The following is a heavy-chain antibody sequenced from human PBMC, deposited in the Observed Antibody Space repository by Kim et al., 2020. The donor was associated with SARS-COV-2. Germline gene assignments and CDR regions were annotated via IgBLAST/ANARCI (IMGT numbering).Heavy chain of an antibody. D-gene: IGHD3-10*01. J-gene: IGHJ6*02. CDR3: ARSVYYGSGTLAKYGMDV. CDR1: GGSVSGRTYC. Sequence: SETLSLTCTVSGGSVSGRTYCWTWIRQTPRIGLEYIGNIFYSGATNYNPSLESRVTISLDTPKNLLSLKLDSVTAADTAVYYCARSVYYGSGTLAKYGMDVWGQGTTVTVSS. CDR2: IFYSGAT. V-gene: IGHV4-61*01.